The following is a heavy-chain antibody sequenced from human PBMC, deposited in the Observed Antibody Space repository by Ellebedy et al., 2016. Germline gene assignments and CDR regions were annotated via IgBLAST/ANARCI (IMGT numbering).Heavy chain of an antibody. CDR2: ISSSSSYI. J-gene: IGHJ4*02. V-gene: IGHV3-21*01. CDR1: GFTFSSYS. CDR3: ARDRYGGTFDY. Sequence: GESLKISXAASGFTFSSYSMNWVRQAPGKGLEWVSSISSSSSYIYYADSVKGRFTISRDNAKNSLYLQMNSLRAEDTAVYYCARDRYGGTFDYWGQGTLVTVSS. D-gene: IGHD4-23*01.